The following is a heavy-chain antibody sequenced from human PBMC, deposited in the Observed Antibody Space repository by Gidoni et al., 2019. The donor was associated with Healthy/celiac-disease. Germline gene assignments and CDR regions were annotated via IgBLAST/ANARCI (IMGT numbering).Heavy chain of an antibody. CDR2: ISSSSSTI. V-gene: IGHV3-48*04. J-gene: IGHJ3*02. CDR1: GFTFSSYS. D-gene: IGHD3-22*01. Sequence: EVQLVESGGGLVQPGGSLRLSCAASGFTFSSYSMNWVRQAPGKGLEWVSYISSSSSTIYYADSVKGRFTISRDNAKNSLYLQMNSLRAEDTAVYYCARAGYYDSSGYLYIWGQGTMVTVSS. CDR3: ARAGYYDSSGYLYI.